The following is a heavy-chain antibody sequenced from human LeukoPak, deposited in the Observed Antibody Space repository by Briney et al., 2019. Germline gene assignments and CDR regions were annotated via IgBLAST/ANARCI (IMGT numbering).Heavy chain of an antibody. CDR3: AKSNYYGSERDAFDI. D-gene: IGHD3-10*01. CDR1: GFTFSSYA. Sequence: PGGSLRLSCAASGFTFSSYAMSWVRQAPGKGLEWVSAISGSGGSTYYADSVKGRFTISRDNSKNTLYLQMNSLGAEDTAVYYCAKSNYYGSERDAFDIWGQGTMVTVSS. CDR2: ISGSGGST. V-gene: IGHV3-23*01. J-gene: IGHJ3*02.